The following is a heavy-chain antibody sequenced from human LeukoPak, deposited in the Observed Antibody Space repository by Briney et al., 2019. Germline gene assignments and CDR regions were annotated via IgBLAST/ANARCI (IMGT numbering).Heavy chain of an antibody. Sequence: SETLSLTCTVSGDSISSGDYYWSWIRQPAGKGLEWIGRISSSGSTNYNPSLKSRVTISVDTSKNQFSLKLSSVTAADTAVYYCARNRYYYGSGSYGVPNWFDPWGQGTLVIVSS. CDR3: ARNRYYYGSGSYGVPNWFDP. CDR2: ISSSGST. CDR1: GDSISSGDYY. J-gene: IGHJ5*02. V-gene: IGHV4-61*02. D-gene: IGHD3-10*01.